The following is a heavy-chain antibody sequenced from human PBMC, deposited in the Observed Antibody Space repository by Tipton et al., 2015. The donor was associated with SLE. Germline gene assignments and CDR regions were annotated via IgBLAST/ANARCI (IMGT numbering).Heavy chain of an antibody. V-gene: IGHV3-21*01. D-gene: IGHD3-10*01. Sequence: SLRLSCAASGFTFSSYSMNWVRQAPGKGLEWVSSISSSSSYIYYADSVKGRFTISRDNAKNSLYLQMNSLRAEDTAVYYCARGMRVGMVRSNEMDVWGQGTTVTVSS. CDR3: ARGMRVGMVRSNEMDV. CDR2: ISSSSSYI. J-gene: IGHJ6*02. CDR1: GFTFSSYS.